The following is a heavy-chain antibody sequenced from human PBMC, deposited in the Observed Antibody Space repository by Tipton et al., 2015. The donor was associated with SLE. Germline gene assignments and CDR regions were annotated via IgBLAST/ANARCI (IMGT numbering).Heavy chain of an antibody. J-gene: IGHJ6*02. CDR1: GFTFSSYA. V-gene: IGHV3-23*01. CDR2: ISGSGGST. Sequence: GSLRLSCAASGFTFSSYAMSWVRQAPGKGLEWVSAISGSGGSTYYADSVKGRFTISRANAKNSLYLQMNSLRAEDMAFYYCARGMAVSGMGEDYYYGMDVWGQGTTVSVSS. CDR3: ARGMAVSGMGEDYYYGMDV. D-gene: IGHD3-16*01.